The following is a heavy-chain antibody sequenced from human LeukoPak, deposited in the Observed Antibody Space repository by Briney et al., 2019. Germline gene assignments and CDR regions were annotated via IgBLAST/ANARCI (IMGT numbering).Heavy chain of an antibody. D-gene: IGHD2-15*01. CDR1: GGSFSGFY. Sequence: ADPLSLTCAVYGGSFSGFYWRWIRQPPGKALVWIGEINHSGSTNYNPSLKSRVTISVDTSKNQFSLKLSSVTAADTAVYYCARFEGGGSPSDFDGWGQGTLVTVSS. CDR2: INHSGST. CDR3: ARFEGGGSPSDFDG. J-gene: IGHJ4*02. V-gene: IGHV4-34*01.